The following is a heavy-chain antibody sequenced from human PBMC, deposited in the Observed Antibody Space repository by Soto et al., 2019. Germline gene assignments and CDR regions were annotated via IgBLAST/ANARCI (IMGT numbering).Heavy chain of an antibody. D-gene: IGHD3-10*01. J-gene: IGHJ4*02. CDR3: AKDNGNYGSGTFSH. Sequence: EVHLLESGGGLVPPGGSLRLSCAASGFTVTSYAMSWVRQASGKGLEWVSLVSGTGDSTHYANSVRGRFTISRDDSKATLYLQMSGLRAEDTAVYYCAKDNGNYGSGTFSHWGQGTLVTVSS. V-gene: IGHV3-23*01. CDR1: GFTVTSYA. CDR2: VSGTGDST.